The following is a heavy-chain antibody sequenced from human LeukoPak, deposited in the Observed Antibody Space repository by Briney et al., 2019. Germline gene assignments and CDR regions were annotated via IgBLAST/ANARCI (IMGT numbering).Heavy chain of an antibody. CDR3: ARSRREYTYGKHDY. Sequence: PGGSLRLSCAASGFTFSDYSMNWVRQAPGKGLEWVSSIGSSGSYIYYADSVKGRFTISRDNAKNSLCLQMNSLRAEDTAVYSCARSRREYTYGKHDYWGQGTLVTVSS. D-gene: IGHD5-18*01. J-gene: IGHJ4*02. CDR2: IGSSGSYI. V-gene: IGHV3-21*01. CDR1: GFTFSDYS.